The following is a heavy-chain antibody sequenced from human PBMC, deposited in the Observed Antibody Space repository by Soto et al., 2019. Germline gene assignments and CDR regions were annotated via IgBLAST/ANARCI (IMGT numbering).Heavy chain of an antibody. CDR2: INAGNGNT. J-gene: IGHJ6*03. CDR3: AKDGIGELFDYYYYMDV. D-gene: IGHD3-10*01. Sequence: QVQLVQSGAEVKKPGASVKVSCKASGYTFTSYAMHWVRQAPGQRLEWMGWINAGNGNTKYSQKFQGRVTITRDTSASTAYMELSSLSSEDTAVYYCAKDGIGELFDYYYYMDVWGKGTTVTVSS. V-gene: IGHV1-3*01. CDR1: GYTFTSYA.